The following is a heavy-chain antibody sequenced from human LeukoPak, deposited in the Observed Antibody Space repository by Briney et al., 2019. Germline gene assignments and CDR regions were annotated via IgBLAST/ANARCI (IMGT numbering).Heavy chain of an antibody. CDR1: GGSIRSSTYY. D-gene: IGHD3-3*01. CDR3: ARDLAPTQNDFWSVKDGPGAFDI. CDR2: IYYNGNT. V-gene: IGHV4-39*07. J-gene: IGHJ3*02. Sequence: KPSETLSLTCTVSGGSIRSSTYYWGWIRQPPGKGLEWIGSIYYNGNTYYNPSLKSRVTISVDRSRNQFSLKLSSVTAADTAVYYCARDLAPTQNDFWSVKDGPGAFDIWGQGTMVTVSS.